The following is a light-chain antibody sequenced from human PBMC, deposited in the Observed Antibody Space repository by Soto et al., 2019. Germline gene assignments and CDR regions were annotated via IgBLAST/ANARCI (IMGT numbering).Light chain of an antibody. CDR3: KKYGWSPPWT. J-gene: IGKJ1*01. CDR1: QSVSSSY. Sequence: EMVLTQSPGTLSLSPGERATLSCRASQSVSSSYLAWYQQKPGQAPSILIYGASSRATGIPDRFSGSGSWTDFTLTISRLEPEDFAVYYCKKYGWSPPWTFGQGTKVEIK. CDR2: GAS. V-gene: IGKV3-20*01.